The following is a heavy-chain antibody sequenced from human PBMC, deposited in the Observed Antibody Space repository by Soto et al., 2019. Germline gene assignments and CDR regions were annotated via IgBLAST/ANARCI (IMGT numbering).Heavy chain of an antibody. Sequence: ASVKVSCEASGYNFTSYGISWVRQAPGQGLEWMGWISPHNDRTKYARRFQDRVTMTTETPTSTVYMELGSLRSDDTAVYYCARDLYYSSGRYFDHDAFDIWGQGTVVTVSS. J-gene: IGHJ3*02. D-gene: IGHD6-19*01. CDR3: ARDLYYSSGRYFDHDAFDI. CDR2: ISPHNDRT. CDR1: GYNFTSYG. V-gene: IGHV1-18*01.